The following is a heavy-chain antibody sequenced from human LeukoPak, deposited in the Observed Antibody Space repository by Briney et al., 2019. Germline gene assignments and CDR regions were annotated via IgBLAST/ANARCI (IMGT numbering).Heavy chain of an antibody. Sequence: PSETLSLTCTVSGYSISSGYYWGWIRQPPGKGLEWIGSIYHSGRTFYNPSLKSRVTISVDTSKNQFSLKLSSVTAADTAVYYCARLRGIQLWSYMDVWGKGTTVTVSS. CDR3: ARLRGIQLWSYMDV. CDR1: GYSISSGYY. D-gene: IGHD5-18*01. J-gene: IGHJ6*03. CDR2: IYHSGRT. V-gene: IGHV4-38-2*02.